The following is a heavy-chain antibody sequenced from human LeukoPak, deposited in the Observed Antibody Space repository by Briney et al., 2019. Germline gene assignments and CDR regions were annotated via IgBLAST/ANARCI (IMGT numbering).Heavy chain of an antibody. D-gene: IGHD3-22*01. J-gene: IGHJ4*02. CDR1: GGSISSYY. CDR2: IYYSGST. V-gene: IGHV4-59*08. CDR3: ARQAIYDSSGYYQYYFDY. Sequence: NSSETLSLTCTVSGGSISSYYWSWIRQPPGKGLEWIGYIYYSGSTNYNPSLKGRVTISVDTSKNQFSLKLSSVTAADTAVYYCARQAIYDSSGYYQYYFDYWGQGTLVTVSS.